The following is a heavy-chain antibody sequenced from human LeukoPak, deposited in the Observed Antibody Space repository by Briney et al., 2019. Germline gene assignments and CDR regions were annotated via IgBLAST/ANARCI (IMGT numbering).Heavy chain of an antibody. D-gene: IGHD1-1*01. CDR1: GYTLTTYY. CDR2: IDPSGGTT. J-gene: IGHJ4*02. V-gene: IGHV1-46*01. Sequence: ASVKVSCKASGYTLTTYYMHWVRQAPGQGLEWMGVIDPSGGTTTYARKFQGRVTMTRDTSTSTVYMELSSLRSEDTAVYYCARRRDAYNYFHYWGQGTLVTVSS. CDR3: ARRRDAYNYFHY.